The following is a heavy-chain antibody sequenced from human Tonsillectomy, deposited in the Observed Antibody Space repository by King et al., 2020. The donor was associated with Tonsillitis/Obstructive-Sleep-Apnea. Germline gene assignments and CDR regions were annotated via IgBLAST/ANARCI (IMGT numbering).Heavy chain of an antibody. CDR3: ARVDYASGPLDN. CDR1: GFTFRSYW. Sequence: VQLVESGGGLVQPGGSLRLSCAASGFTFRSYWMHWVRQAPGKGLMWVSLINSDGSVTNYADSVKGRFTVSRDNAKNTLFLHMDSLRAEDTALYFCARVDYASGPLDNWGQGTLVTVSS. D-gene: IGHD3-10*01. J-gene: IGHJ4*02. V-gene: IGHV3-74*01. CDR2: INSDGSVT.